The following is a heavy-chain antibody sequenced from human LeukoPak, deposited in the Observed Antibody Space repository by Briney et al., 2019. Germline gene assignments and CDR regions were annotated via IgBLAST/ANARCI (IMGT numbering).Heavy chain of an antibody. CDR3: ARQSSGRIYYMDV. Sequence: AGESLKISCKGSGYSFTSYWIGWVRQMPGKGLEWMGIIYPGDSDTRYSPSFQGQVTISADKSISTAYLQWSSLKASDTAMYYCARQSSGRIYYMDVWGKGTTVTISS. J-gene: IGHJ6*03. CDR2: IYPGDSDT. CDR1: GYSFTSYW. V-gene: IGHV5-51*01. D-gene: IGHD1-26*01.